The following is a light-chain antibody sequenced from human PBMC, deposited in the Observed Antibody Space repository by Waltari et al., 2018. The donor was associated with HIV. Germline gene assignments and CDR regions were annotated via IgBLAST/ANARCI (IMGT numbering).Light chain of an antibody. V-gene: IGLV7-46*01. CDR3: LLSFSGVRV. CDR1: TGSVSRKSY. J-gene: IGLJ3*02. Sequence: QAVVTQEPSLSVSPGGTVTVTCASFTGSVSRKSYVHWIQLKTGQAPRTLIYDTEKRRPWTAGRFSGSLVGGRAALTLSGALTDDEADYYCLLSFSGVRVFGGGTKLTV. CDR2: DTE.